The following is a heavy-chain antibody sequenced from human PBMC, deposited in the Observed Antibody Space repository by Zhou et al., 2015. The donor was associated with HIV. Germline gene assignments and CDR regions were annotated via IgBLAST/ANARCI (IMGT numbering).Heavy chain of an antibody. J-gene: IGHJ4*02. CDR2: IIPIFGTA. V-gene: IGHV1-69*12. CDR3: ARDPTPSSGSGPVRGAV. D-gene: IGHD3-10*01. CDR1: GGTFSSYA. Sequence: QVQLVQSGAEVKKPGSSVKVSCKASGGTFSSYAISWVRQAPGQGLEWMGGIIPIFGTANYAQKFQGRVTITADESTSTAYMELSSLRSEDTAVYYCARDPTPSSGSGPVRGAVWGQGNPGPPSPQ.